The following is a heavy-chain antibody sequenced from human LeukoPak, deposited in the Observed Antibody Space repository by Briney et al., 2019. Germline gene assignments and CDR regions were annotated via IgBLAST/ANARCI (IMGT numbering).Heavy chain of an antibody. Sequence: GGSLRLSCAASGFTFSSYAMHWVRQAPGKGLEWVAVISYDGSNKYYADSVKGQFTISRDNSKNTLYLQMNSLRAEDTAVYYCARDDQYYFDYWGQGTLVTVSS. CDR3: ARDDQYYFDY. D-gene: IGHD2-2*01. V-gene: IGHV3-30*04. J-gene: IGHJ4*02. CDR1: GFTFSSYA. CDR2: ISYDGSNK.